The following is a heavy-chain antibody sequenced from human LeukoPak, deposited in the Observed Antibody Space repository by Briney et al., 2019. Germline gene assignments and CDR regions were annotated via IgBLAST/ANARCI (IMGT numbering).Heavy chain of an antibody. J-gene: IGHJ5*02. CDR3: AKDLRPPTAFARMAARNKPNWFDP. Sequence: GGSLRLSCAASGFTFSSYAMSWVRQAPGKGLEWVSAISGSSGSTYCADSVKGRFTISRDNSKNTLYLQMNSLRAEDTAVYYCAKDLRPPTAFARMAARNKPNWFDPWGQGTLVTVSS. D-gene: IGHD6-6*01. V-gene: IGHV3-23*01. CDR1: GFTFSSYA. CDR2: ISGSSGST.